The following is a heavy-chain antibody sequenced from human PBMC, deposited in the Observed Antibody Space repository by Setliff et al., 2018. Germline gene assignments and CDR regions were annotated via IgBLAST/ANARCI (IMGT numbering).Heavy chain of an antibody. CDR2: VYTSGST. CDR3: ARDLLSPSSGWTFDP. Sequence: SETLSLTCIVSGGSIGHYYWNWIRQPPGKGLEWIGYVYTSGSTYYNPSLKSRVTISVAPSKNQFSLKLSSVTAADTAVYYCARDLLSPSSGWTFDPWGQGTLVTVS. D-gene: IGHD6-19*01. CDR1: GGSIGHYY. V-gene: IGHV4-4*08. J-gene: IGHJ5*02.